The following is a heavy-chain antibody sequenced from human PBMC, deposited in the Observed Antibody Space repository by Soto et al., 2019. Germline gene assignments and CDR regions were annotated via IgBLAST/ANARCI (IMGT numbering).Heavy chain of an antibody. D-gene: IGHD3-3*01. Sequence: PGGSLRLSCSASGFHFKNFGMNWVRQAPGRGLEWISYISNTGETIKYADSVKGRFTISRDNARNSLSLQMNSLRDEDTAVYFCARFPGTSGYYFFDHWGLGTLVTVSS. CDR2: ISNTGETI. CDR1: GFHFKNFG. CDR3: ARFPGTSGYYFFDH. J-gene: IGHJ5*02. V-gene: IGHV3-48*02.